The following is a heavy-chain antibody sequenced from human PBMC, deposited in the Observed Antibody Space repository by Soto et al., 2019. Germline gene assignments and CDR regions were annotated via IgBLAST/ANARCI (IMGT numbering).Heavy chain of an antibody. CDR3: VKSYDFWSGSIDY. CDR2: ISGSGGST. Sequence: EVQLLESGGGLVQPGGSLRLSCAASGFTFSSYAMSWVRQAPGKGLEWVSAISGSGGSTYYADSVKGRFTISRGNSKNTLYLQMNSLRAEDTAVYYCVKSYDFWSGSIDYWGQGTLVTVSS. J-gene: IGHJ4*02. V-gene: IGHV3-23*01. D-gene: IGHD3-3*01. CDR1: GFTFSSYA.